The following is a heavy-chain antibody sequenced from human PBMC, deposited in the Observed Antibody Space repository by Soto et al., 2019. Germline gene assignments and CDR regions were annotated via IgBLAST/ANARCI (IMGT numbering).Heavy chain of an antibody. CDR1: GFTFSSYA. CDR2: ISGSGGST. V-gene: IGHV3-23*01. CDR3: AKAQYYYDSSGYSRTQQYYFDY. J-gene: IGHJ4*02. D-gene: IGHD3-22*01. Sequence: EVQLLESGGGLVQPGGSLRLSCAASGFTFSSYAMSWVRQAPGKGLEWVSAISGSGGSTYYADSVKGRFTISRDNSKNTLYLQMNSLRAEDTAVYYCAKAQYYYDSSGYSRTQQYYFDYWGQGTLVTVSS.